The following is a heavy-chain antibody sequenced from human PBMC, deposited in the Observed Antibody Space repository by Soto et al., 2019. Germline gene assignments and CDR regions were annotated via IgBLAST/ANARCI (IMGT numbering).Heavy chain of an antibody. Sequence: QVQLVQSGAEVKKPGASVKVSCKASGYTFTSYAMHWVRQAPGQRLEWMGWINAGNVNTKYSQKFQGRVTITRDTSASTAYMELRSLRSEDTAVYYCARVRIVGATSRAAYFQHWGQVTLVTVSS. J-gene: IGHJ1*01. CDR2: INAGNVNT. CDR1: GYTFTSYA. V-gene: IGHV1-3*01. CDR3: ARVRIVGATSRAAYFQH. D-gene: IGHD1-26*01.